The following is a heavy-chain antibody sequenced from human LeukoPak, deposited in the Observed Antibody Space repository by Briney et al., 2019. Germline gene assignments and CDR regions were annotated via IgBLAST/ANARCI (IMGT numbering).Heavy chain of an antibody. CDR2: IRVQADSYAT. CDR3: TRLVVGAGSYDLYGMDV. J-gene: IGHJ6*02. D-gene: IGHD1-26*01. CDR1: GFTFSGSA. V-gene: IGHV3-73*01. Sequence: GGSLRLSCAASGFTFSGSAMHWVRQASGKGLEWVGRIRVQADSYATEYAASVKGRFTISRDDSKNTAYLQMNSLKTEDTAVYYCTRLVVGAGSYDLYGMDVWGQGTTVTVSS.